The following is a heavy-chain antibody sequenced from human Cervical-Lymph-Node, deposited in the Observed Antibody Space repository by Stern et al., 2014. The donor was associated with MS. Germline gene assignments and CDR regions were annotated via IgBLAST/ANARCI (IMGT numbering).Heavy chain of an antibody. J-gene: IGHJ4*02. Sequence: QVQLLQPGSELKKPGASVKVSCKASGYTFTSYAMHWVRQVPGQGPEWMGWINTNTGNPTYAQGFTGRFVFSLGTSISTAYLQISSLKAEDTAVYYCARGLRGTSGWQDHWGQGTLVTVSS. CDR3: ARGLRGTSGWQDH. V-gene: IGHV7-4-1*02. CDR1: GYTFTSYA. D-gene: IGHD6-19*01. CDR2: INTNTGNP.